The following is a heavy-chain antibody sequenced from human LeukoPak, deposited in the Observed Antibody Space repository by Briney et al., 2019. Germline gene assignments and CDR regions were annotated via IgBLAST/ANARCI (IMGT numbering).Heavy chain of an antibody. Sequence: GGSLRLSCAASGFTFSSYGMHWVRQAPGKGLEWVAVISYDRSNKYYADSVKGRFTISRDNSKNTLYLQMNSLRAEDTAVYYCAKLISSGEFDYWGQGTLVTVSS. CDR1: GFTFSSYG. V-gene: IGHV3-30*18. CDR3: AKLISSGEFDY. CDR2: ISYDRSNK. J-gene: IGHJ4*02. D-gene: IGHD6-19*01.